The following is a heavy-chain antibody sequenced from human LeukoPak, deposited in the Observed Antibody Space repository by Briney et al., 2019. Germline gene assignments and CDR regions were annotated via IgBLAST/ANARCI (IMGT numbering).Heavy chain of an antibody. J-gene: IGHJ4*02. Sequence: GGSLRLSCSASGLTVSSNYMSWVRQAPGKGLEWVSVIYSGGGTYYADSVKGRFTISRDNSKNTLYLQMNSLRAEDTAVYYCAKDLGSSGWYIDYWGQGTLVTVSS. D-gene: IGHD6-19*01. V-gene: IGHV3-53*01. CDR2: IYSGGGT. CDR1: GLTVSSNY. CDR3: AKDLGSSGWYIDY.